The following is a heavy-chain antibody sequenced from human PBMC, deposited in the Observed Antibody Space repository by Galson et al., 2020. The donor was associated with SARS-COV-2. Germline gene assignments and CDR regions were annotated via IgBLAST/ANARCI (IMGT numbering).Heavy chain of an antibody. V-gene: IGHV3-30-3*01. CDR3: ARVGSGGDAINKRDVYDGMDV. J-gene: IGHJ6*02. D-gene: IGHD3-10*01. CDR1: GFAFSSYA. Sequence: TGGSLRLSCAASGFAFSSYAVHWVRQAPGKGLDWVAVISHDGGNKYYANSVTGRFTISRDNSKNTLYLEMTSLRPEDTAIYYCARVGSGGDAINKRDVYDGMDVWGQGTTVTVSS. CDR2: ISHDGGNK.